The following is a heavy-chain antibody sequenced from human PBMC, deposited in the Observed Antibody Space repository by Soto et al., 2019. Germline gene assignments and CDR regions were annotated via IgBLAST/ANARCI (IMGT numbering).Heavy chain of an antibody. J-gene: IGHJ1*01. CDR1: GGSISGYY. CDR2: IYYSGST. D-gene: IGHD2-15*01. V-gene: IGHV4-30-4*08. CDR3: ARRPQDCSGGRCYLYFHH. Sequence: SETLSLTCTVSGGSISGYYWSWIRQPPGKGLEWIGYIYYSGSTYYNPSLKSRVTISVDTSKNQFSLKLSSVTAADTDVYYCARRPQDCSGGRCYLYFHHWGQGTLVTVSS.